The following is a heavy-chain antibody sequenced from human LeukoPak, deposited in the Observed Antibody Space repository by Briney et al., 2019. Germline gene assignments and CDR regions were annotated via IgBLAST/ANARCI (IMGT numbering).Heavy chain of an antibody. CDR2: INPTGGDT. CDR1: GYTFTGYY. J-gene: IGHJ4*02. CDR3: VRGLLAGYDY. D-gene: IGHD1-26*01. V-gene: IGHV1-46*01. Sequence: ASVKVSCKASGYTFTGYYMHWVRQAPGQGLEWMGVINPTGGDTSYAQQFQGRVTMTRDTSTSTVYMELSSLRFEDTAVYYCVRGLLAGYDYWGQGTLVTVSS.